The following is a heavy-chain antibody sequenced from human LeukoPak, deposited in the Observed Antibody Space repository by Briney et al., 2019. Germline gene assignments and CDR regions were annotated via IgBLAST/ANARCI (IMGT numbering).Heavy chain of an antibody. V-gene: IGHV3-33*08. J-gene: IGHJ6*02. CDR3: ARVRNPYYCYGMDV. Sequence: GGSLRLSCAASGFTFSSYGMYWVRQAPGKGLEWVAVIWYDGSNKYYADSVKGRFTISRDNSKNTLYLQMNSLRAEDTAVYYCARVRNPYYCYGMDVWGQGTTVTVSS. CDR2: IWYDGSNK. CDR1: GFTFSSYG. D-gene: IGHD1-14*01.